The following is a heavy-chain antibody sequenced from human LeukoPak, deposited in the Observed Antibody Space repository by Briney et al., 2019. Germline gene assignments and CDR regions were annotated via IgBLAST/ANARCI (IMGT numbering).Heavy chain of an antibody. D-gene: IGHD1-20*01. CDR2: ISGSGGST. CDR1: GFTFSSNA. J-gene: IGHJ4*02. CDR3: AKHLTSLH. V-gene: IGHV3-23*01. Sequence: PGGSLILSCSASGFTFSSNAMSWVRQAPGKGLEWVSAISGSGGSTYYADSVKGRFTISRDNSKNTLYLQMNSLRAEDTAVYCCAKHLTSLHWGQGTLVTVSS.